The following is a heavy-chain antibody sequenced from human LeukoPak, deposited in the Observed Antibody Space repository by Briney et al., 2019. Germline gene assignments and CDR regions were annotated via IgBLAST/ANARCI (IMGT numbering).Heavy chain of an antibody. J-gene: IGHJ6*02. CDR2: ISSSSSYI. V-gene: IGHV3-21*01. Sequence: GGSLSLSCAASGFTFSSYSMNWVRQAPGKGLEWVSSISSSSSYIYYADSVKGRFTISRDNAKNSLYLQMNSPRAEDTAVYYCARDFSSAYYYYGMDVWGQGTTVTVSS. D-gene: IGHD2/OR15-2a*01. CDR1: GFTFSSYS. CDR3: ARDFSSAYYYYGMDV.